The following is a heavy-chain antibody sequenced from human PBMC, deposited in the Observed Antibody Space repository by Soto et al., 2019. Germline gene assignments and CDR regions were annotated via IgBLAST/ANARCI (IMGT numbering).Heavy chain of an antibody. Sequence: PGGSLRLSCAASGFTFSSYSMNWVRQAPGKGLEWVSYISSNSNTIYYSYSVKGRFTISRDNAKNSLYLQMNSLRDEDTAVYYCARDQSIFGDELRYFDWLPGPLYYYYYGMDVWGQGTTVTVSS. CDR1: GFTFSSYS. J-gene: IGHJ6*02. CDR2: ISSNSNTI. CDR3: ARDQSIFGDELRYFDWLPGPLYYYYYGMDV. V-gene: IGHV3-48*02. D-gene: IGHD3-9*01.